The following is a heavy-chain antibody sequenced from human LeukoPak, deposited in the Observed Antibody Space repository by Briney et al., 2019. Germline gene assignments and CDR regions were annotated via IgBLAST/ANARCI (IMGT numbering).Heavy chain of an antibody. J-gene: IGHJ3*02. D-gene: IGHD2-2*01. CDR2: ISSSSSYI. CDR3: ARGRGSSTSWVEGGAFDI. V-gene: IGHV3-21*01. CDR1: GFTFSSYS. Sequence: PGGSLRLSCAASGFTFSSYSMNWVRQAPGKELEWVSSISSSSSYIYYADSVKGRFTISRDNAKNSLYLQMNSLRAEDTAVYYCARGRGSSTSWVEGGAFDIWGQGTMVTVSS.